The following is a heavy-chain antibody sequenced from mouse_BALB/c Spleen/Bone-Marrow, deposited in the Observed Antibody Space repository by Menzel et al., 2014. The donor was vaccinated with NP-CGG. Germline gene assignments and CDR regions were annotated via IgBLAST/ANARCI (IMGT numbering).Heavy chain of an antibody. Sequence: VQLKDSGGGLVKPGGSLKFSCAASGFAFSGYDMSWVRQTPEKRLEWVVYISSGGSNTYYPDTVKGRFTISRDNAKNTLYLQMNSLKSEDTAMYYCARQRGYAYAMDYWGQGISVTVSS. J-gene: IGHJ4*01. V-gene: IGHV5-12-1*01. D-gene: IGHD2-2*01. CDR1: GFAFSGYD. CDR3: ARQRGYAYAMDY. CDR2: ISSGGSNT.